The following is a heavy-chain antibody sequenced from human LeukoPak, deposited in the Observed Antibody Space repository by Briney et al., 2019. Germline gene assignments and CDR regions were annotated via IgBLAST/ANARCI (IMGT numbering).Heavy chain of an antibody. CDR1: GYTFTSYG. V-gene: IGHV1-18*01. Sequence: ASVKVSCKASGYTFTSYGISWVRQAPGQGLEWMGWISAYNGNTNYAQKLQGRVTMTTDTSTSTAYMELRSLRSDDTAVYYCARDARHRYCSSTTCYRGWLDPWGQGTLVTVSS. D-gene: IGHD2-2*01. J-gene: IGHJ5*02. CDR2: ISAYNGNT. CDR3: ARDARHRYCSSTTCYRGWLDP.